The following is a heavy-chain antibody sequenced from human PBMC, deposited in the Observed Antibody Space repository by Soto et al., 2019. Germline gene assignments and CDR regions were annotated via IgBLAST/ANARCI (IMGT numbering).Heavy chain of an antibody. CDR1: GFTFSSYS. CDR2: ISSSSSTI. Sequence: EVQLVESGGGLVQPGGSLRLSCAASGFTFSSYSMNWVRQAPGKGLEWVSYISSSSSTIYYADSVKGRFTISRDNAKNSLYLQMNSLRDEDTAVYYCARDRYEFWSGYSTSLYYFDYWGQGTLVTVSS. V-gene: IGHV3-48*02. J-gene: IGHJ4*02. D-gene: IGHD3-3*01. CDR3: ARDRYEFWSGYSTSLYYFDY.